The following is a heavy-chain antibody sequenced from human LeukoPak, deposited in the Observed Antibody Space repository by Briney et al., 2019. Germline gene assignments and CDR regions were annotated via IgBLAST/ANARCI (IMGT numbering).Heavy chain of an antibody. V-gene: IGHV4-31*03. CDR3: ARVPPAAISSAIGYYYYYYMDV. D-gene: IGHD2-2*02. CDR1: GGSISSGGYY. Sequence: PSQTLSLTCTVSGGSISSGGYYWSWIRQHPGKGLEWIGYIYYSGSTYYNPSLKSRVTISVDTSKNQFSLKLSSVTAADTAVYYCARVPPAAISSAIGYYYYYYMDVWGKGTTVTVSS. J-gene: IGHJ6*03. CDR2: IYYSGST.